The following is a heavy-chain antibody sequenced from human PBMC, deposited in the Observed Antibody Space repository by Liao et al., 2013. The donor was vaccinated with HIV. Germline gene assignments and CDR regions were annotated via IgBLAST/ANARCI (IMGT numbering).Heavy chain of an antibody. CDR2: IYASGIT. Sequence: QVRLQESGPGLVKPSETLSLTCTVSGGSFTSYYWSWIRQPAGKGLEWIGRIYASGITNYSPSLKSRVTMSVDTSKKQFSLKMTSLTAADTAVYYCARDVQAGARDFWGQGALVIVSS. CDR3: ARDVQAGARDF. CDR1: GGSFTSYY. D-gene: IGHD1-26*01. V-gene: IGHV4-4*07. J-gene: IGHJ4*02.